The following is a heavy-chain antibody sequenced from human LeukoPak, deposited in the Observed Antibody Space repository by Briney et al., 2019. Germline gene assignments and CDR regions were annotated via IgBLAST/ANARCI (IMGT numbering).Heavy chain of an antibody. CDR2: IRSKANSYAT. V-gene: IGHV3-73*01. D-gene: IGHD4-17*01. CDR1: GFTFSGSA. CDR3: TRDYGVLFDY. J-gene: IGHJ4*02. Sequence: GGSLRLSCAASGFTFSGSAIHWVRQDSGEGLEWVGRIRSKANSYATSSAASVKGRFTISRDDSKNTAYLQMNSLKTEDTAVYYCTRDYGVLFDYWGQGTLVTVSS.